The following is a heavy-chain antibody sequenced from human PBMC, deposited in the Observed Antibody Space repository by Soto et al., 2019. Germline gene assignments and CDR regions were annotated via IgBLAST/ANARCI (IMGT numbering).Heavy chain of an antibody. Sequence: VPLVESGGGVVQPGRSLRLSCAASGFTFSSYGMHWVRQAPGKGLEWVAVISYDGSNKYYADSVKGRFTISRDNSKNTLYLQMNSLRAEDTAVYYCAKGHDYWYFDLWGRGTLVTVSS. V-gene: IGHV3-30*18. CDR1: GFTFSSYG. CDR2: ISYDGSNK. CDR3: AKGHDYWYFDL. J-gene: IGHJ2*01. D-gene: IGHD3-3*01.